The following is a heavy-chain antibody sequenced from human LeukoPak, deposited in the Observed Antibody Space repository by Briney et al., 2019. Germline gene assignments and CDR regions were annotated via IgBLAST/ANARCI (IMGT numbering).Heavy chain of an antibody. J-gene: IGHJ4*02. CDR2: IKRDGSEK. CDR3: ARPPNIAAAGQD. D-gene: IGHD6-13*01. CDR1: GFTFSNYW. V-gene: IGHV3-7*01. Sequence: GGSLRLSCAASGFTFSNYWMSWVRQAPGKGLEWVANIKRDGSEKYYADSVKGRFTISRDNAKNSLYLQMNSLRAEDTAVYYCARPPNIAAAGQDWGQGTLVTVSS.